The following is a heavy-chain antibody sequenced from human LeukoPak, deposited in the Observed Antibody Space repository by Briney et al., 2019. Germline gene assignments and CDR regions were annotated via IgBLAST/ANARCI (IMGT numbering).Heavy chain of an antibody. CDR1: GFTFSDFW. CDR2: TNEAGGDK. Sequence: PGGSRSLSCAALGFTFSDFWMSWVRQAPGKGLDCVASTNEAGGDKYYVDSVKDRFTISRDNSKNSLSLQMNSLTAEDTAIYYCAIATTGRGAFGSWGQGTLVTVSS. CDR3: AIATTGRGAFGS. V-gene: IGHV3-7*01. D-gene: IGHD1-1*01. J-gene: IGHJ4*02.